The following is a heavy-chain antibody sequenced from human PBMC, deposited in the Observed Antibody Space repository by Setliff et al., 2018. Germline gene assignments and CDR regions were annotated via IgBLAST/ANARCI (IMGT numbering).Heavy chain of an antibody. CDR2: IYPGDSDT. J-gene: IGHJ4*02. CDR1: EYTFTNYW. CDR3: AASGTYFPFDY. D-gene: IGHD1-26*01. V-gene: IGHV5-51*01. Sequence: GESLKISCKASEYTFTNYWIGWVRQMPGKGLEWMGIIYPGDSDTRYSPAFQGQVTISVDKSINTAYLQWGSLKASDTAMYYCAASGTYFPFDYWGQGTLVTVSS.